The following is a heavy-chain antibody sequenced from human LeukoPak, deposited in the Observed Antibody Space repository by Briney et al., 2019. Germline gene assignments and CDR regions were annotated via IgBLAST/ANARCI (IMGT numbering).Heavy chain of an antibody. V-gene: IGHV3-74*01. CDR1: GLTFISYW. CDR3: AGVLGVRDLAYFDY. J-gene: IGHJ4*01. Sequence: PGGSLRLSCAASGLTFISYWMHWVRQDPGRGLVWVSRINADGSSTSYADSVRGRFTISRDNAKNTLYLQTNSLRAEDTAVYYCAGVLGVRDLAYFDYWGHGTLVTVSS. CDR2: INADGSST. D-gene: IGHD3-10*01.